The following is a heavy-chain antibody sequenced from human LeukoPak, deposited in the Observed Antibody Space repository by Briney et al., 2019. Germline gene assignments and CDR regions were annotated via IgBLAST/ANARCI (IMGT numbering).Heavy chain of an antibody. J-gene: IGHJ4*02. D-gene: IGHD3-22*01. CDR1: GGSISSSSYY. Sequence: SETLSLTCTVSGGSISSSSYYWGWIRQPPGKGLEWIGSMYYGGSTYYNPSLKSRVTISVDTSKNQFSLKPSSVTAADTAVYYCARLWSPRNYYDSSGSDDYWGQGTLVTVSS. CDR3: ARLWSPRNYYDSSGSDDY. V-gene: IGHV4-39*07. CDR2: MYYGGST.